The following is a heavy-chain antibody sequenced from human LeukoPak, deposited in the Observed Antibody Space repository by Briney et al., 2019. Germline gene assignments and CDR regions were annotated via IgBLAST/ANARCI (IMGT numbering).Heavy chain of an antibody. CDR2: ISSSSSYI. Sequence: GSLRLSCAASGFTFSSYSMNWVRQAPGKGLEWVSSISSSSSYIYYADSVKGRFTISRDNAKSSLYLQMNSLRAEDTAVYYCARNYDYVWGSYHPIDYWGQGTLVTVSS. J-gene: IGHJ4*02. CDR3: ARNYDYVWGSYHPIDY. CDR1: GFTFSSYS. D-gene: IGHD3-16*02. V-gene: IGHV3-21*01.